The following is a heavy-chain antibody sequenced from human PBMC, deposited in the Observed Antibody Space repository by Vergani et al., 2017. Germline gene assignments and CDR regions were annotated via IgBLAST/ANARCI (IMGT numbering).Heavy chain of an antibody. CDR2: IKPSVGST. J-gene: IGHJ4*02. Sequence: QVQLVQSGAEVKKPGASVKASCKASGYTFTSYYMHWVRQAPGQGLEWMGIIKPSVGSTSYAQKFQGRVTMTRDTSTSTVYMERSSLRSEDTAVYYCACIAVAERDGYWGQGTLVTVSS. D-gene: IGHD6-19*01. CDR1: GYTFTSYY. CDR3: ACIAVAERDGY. V-gene: IGHV1-46*01.